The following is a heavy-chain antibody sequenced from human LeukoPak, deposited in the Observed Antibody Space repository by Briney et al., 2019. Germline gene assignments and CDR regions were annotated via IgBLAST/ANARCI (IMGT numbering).Heavy chain of an antibody. J-gene: IGHJ4*02. CDR2: IYPVDSDT. D-gene: IGHD6-13*01. Sequence: GESLKISCQGSGYTFTNYWIGWVGQMPGKGLAWMGIIYPVDSDTRYSPSFQGQVTISADKSISTAYLQWNSVKASDSAMYYCAIKHDGSWYSPFDHWGQGTLVTVSS. CDR3: AIKHDGSWYSPFDH. CDR1: GYTFTNYW. V-gene: IGHV5-51*06.